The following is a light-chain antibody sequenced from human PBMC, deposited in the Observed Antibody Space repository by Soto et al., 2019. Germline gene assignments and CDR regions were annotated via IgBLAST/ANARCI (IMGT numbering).Light chain of an antibody. J-gene: IGLJ2*01. V-gene: IGLV2-23*01. CDR1: SSDVGSYNL. CDR3: CSYAGTGTYVL. CDR2: EGN. Sequence: QSALTQPASVSGSPGQSITISCTGTSSDVGSYNLVSWYQQHPGKAPKLMIYEGNKRPSGVSNRFSGSKTGNTASLTISGLQAEDEADYYCCSYAGTGTYVLFGGGTKLTVL.